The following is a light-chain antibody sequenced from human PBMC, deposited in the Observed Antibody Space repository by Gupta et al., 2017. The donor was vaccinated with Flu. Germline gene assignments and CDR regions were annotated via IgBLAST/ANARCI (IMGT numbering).Light chain of an antibody. V-gene: IGKV1-33*01. J-gene: IGKJ2*01. CDR2: DAS. CDR3: QQYDNLLGT. Sequence: DIQMTQSPSSLSASVGDRVTITCQASQDVSNYLNWYQQKPGKAPKLLIYDASNLETGVPARFSGSGSGTEFTFTISSLQPEDIATYYCQQYDNLLGTFGQGTKLEMK. CDR1: QDVSNY.